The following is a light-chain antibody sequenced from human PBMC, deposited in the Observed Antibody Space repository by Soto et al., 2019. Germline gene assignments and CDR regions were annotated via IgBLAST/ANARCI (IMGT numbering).Light chain of an antibody. V-gene: IGKV3-11*01. J-gene: IGKJ5*01. CDR1: QSVSSY. Sequence: EFVLTQSPGTLSLSPGERATLSCRASQSVSSYLAWYQQKPGQSPRLLIYDASSRATGIPARFSGSGSGTDFTLTISSLEPEDFAVYYCQHRSNWLLTFGQGTRLEIK. CDR3: QHRSNWLLT. CDR2: DAS.